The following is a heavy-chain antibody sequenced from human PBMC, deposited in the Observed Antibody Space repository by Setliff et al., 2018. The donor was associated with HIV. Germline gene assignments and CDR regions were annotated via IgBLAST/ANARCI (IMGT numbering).Heavy chain of an antibody. CDR2: IYTSGST. CDR1: GGSISSYY. Sequence: LSLTCTVSGGSISSYYWSWIRQPPGKGLEWIGYIYTSGSTNYNPSLKSRVTISVDTSKNQFSLKLSSVTAADTAVYYCATGIAAEGYWGQGTLVTVSS. CDR3: ATGIAAEGY. D-gene: IGHD6-13*01. J-gene: IGHJ4*02. V-gene: IGHV4-4*09.